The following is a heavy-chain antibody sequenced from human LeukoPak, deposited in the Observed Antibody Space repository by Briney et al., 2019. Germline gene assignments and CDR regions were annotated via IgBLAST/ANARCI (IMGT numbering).Heavy chain of an antibody. CDR3: ARVTQAVAGLDY. V-gene: IGHV3-11*05. CDR2: ISSSSSYT. D-gene: IGHD6-19*01. CDR1: GFTFSDYY. Sequence: GGSLRLSCAASGFTFSDYYMSWIRQAPGKGLEWVSYISSSSSYTNYADSVKGRFTISRDNAKNSLYLQMNSPRAEDTAVYYCARVTQAVAGLDYWGQGTLVTVFS. J-gene: IGHJ4*02.